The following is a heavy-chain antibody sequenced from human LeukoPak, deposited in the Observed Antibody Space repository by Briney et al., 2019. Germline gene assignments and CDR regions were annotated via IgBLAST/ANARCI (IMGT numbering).Heavy chain of an antibody. CDR2: IRYDQSKK. CDR3: AKEKYDSSPPYH. J-gene: IGHJ4*02. D-gene: IGHD3-22*01. Sequence: PGGSLRLSCAASGFTFSSYGMHWVRQAPGKGLEWVAFIRYDQSKKYYADSVKGRFTVSRDNSKNTVYLQMNSLTVEDTAVYYCAKEKYDSSPPYHWGQGTLVTVSS. V-gene: IGHV3-30*02. CDR1: GFTFSSYG.